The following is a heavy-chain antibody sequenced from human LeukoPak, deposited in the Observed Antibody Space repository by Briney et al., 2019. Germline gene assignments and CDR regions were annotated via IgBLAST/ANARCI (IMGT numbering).Heavy chain of an antibody. V-gene: IGHV4-4*02. CDR2: IHHSGST. D-gene: IGHD3-10*01. CDR3: ASVRRGFGESSKYYAYYYMGV. CDR1: GGSISSNNW. Sequence: SETLSLTCAVSGGSISSNNWWNWVRQPPGKGLEWIGEIHHSGSTHYNPSLKSRLTISVDKSKNQLSLKLTSVTAADTAVYYCASVRRGFGESSKYYAYYYMGVWGKGTTVTISS. J-gene: IGHJ6*03.